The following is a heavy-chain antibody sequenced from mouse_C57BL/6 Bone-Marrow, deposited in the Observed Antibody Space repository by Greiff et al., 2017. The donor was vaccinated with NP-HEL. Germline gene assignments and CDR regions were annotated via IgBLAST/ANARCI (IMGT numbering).Heavy chain of an antibody. D-gene: IGHD1-1*01. CDR2: IHPNSGST. Sequence: QVQLQQPGAELVKPGASVKLSCKASGYTFTSYWMHWVKQRPGQGLEWIGMIHPNSGSTNYNEKFKSKATLTVDKSSSTAYMQLSSLTSEDSAVYCCARPYYAWFAYWGQGTLVTVSA. J-gene: IGHJ3*01. V-gene: IGHV1-64*01. CDR3: ARPYYAWFAY. CDR1: GYTFTSYW.